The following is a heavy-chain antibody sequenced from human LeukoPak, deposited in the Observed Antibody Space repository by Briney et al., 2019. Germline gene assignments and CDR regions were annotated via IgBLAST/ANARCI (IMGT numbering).Heavy chain of an antibody. CDR3: TTDEDWNYARKDV. J-gene: IGHJ6*02. CDR1: GFTFNYAW. V-gene: IGHV3-15*04. CDR2: TVSEINGGTT. D-gene: IGHD1-7*01. Sequence: GSLRLSCAASGFTFNYAWMSWVRQVPGKGLEWVGQTVSEINGGTTDYAAPVKGRFTISRDDSKSTLYLQMNSLKIEDTAVYYCTTDEDWNYARKDVWGQGATVIVSS.